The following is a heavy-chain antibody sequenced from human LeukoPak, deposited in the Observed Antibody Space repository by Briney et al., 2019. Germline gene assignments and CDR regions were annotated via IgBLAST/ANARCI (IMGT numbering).Heavy chain of an antibody. CDR3: ARDYLWSFDY. J-gene: IGHJ4*02. Sequence: PGGSLRLSCAASGFTFSSYEMSWVRQAPGRGLEWVSYISSSSRTIYYADSVKGRFTISRDKAKNSLDLQMNSLRDEDTAVYYCARDYLWSFDYWGQGTLVTVSS. D-gene: IGHD3-10*01. CDR1: GFTFSSYE. V-gene: IGHV3-48*02. CDR2: ISSSSRTI.